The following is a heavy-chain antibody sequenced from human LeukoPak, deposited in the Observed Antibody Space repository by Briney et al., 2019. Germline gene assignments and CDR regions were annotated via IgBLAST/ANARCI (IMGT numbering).Heavy chain of an antibody. CDR3: ARLRFLEWSIYYYYGMDV. J-gene: IGHJ6*02. V-gene: IGHV3-23*01. CDR1: GFTFSSYA. D-gene: IGHD3-3*01. CDR2: ISGSGGST. Sequence: GGSLRLSCAASGFTFSSYAMSWVRQAPGKGPEWVSAISGSGGSTYYADSVKGRFTISRDNSKNTLYLQMNSLRAEDTAVYYCARLRFLEWSIYYYYGMDVWGQGTTVTVSS.